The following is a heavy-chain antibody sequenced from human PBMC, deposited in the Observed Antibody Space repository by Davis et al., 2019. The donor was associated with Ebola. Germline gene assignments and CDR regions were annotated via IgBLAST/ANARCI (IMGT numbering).Heavy chain of an antibody. CDR1: GFTFSNYA. Sequence: GESLKISCAASGFTFSNYAMHWVRQAPGKGLEYVSAIRSNGETTHYANSVKGRFTISRDNSKSTLYLQMRSLRAEDMAVYYCARDLVVVVAANQGWYYGMDVWGKGTTVTVSS. V-gene: IGHV3-64*01. J-gene: IGHJ6*04. D-gene: IGHD2-15*01. CDR2: IRSNGETT. CDR3: ARDLVVVVAANQGWYYGMDV.